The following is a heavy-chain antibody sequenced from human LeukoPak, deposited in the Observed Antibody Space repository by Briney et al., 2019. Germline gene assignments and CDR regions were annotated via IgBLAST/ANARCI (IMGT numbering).Heavy chain of an antibody. CDR1: GYTFTGYY. CDR2: INPNNGGT. Sequence: GASVKVSCKASGYTFTGYYMHWVRQAPGQGLEWMGWINPNNGGTNYAQKFQGRVTMTRDTSISTAYMELSRLRSDDTAVYYCARDAESRRGYSYGAYHHWGQGTLVTVSS. D-gene: IGHD5-18*01. J-gene: IGHJ4*02. V-gene: IGHV1-2*02. CDR3: ARDAESRRGYSYGAYHH.